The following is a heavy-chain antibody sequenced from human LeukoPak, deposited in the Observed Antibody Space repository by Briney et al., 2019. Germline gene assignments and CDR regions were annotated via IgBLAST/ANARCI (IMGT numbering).Heavy chain of an antibody. J-gene: IGHJ4*02. CDR1: GYTFTGYY. CDR3: ARGYYYDSSGYFDLDY. D-gene: IGHD3-22*01. CDR2: INPNSGGT. Sequence: ASVRVSCKASGYTFTGYYMHWVRQAPGQGLEWMGWINPNSGGTNYVQKFQGRVTMTRDTSISTAYMELSRLRSDDTAVYYCARGYYYDSSGYFDLDYWGQGTLVTVSS. V-gene: IGHV1-2*02.